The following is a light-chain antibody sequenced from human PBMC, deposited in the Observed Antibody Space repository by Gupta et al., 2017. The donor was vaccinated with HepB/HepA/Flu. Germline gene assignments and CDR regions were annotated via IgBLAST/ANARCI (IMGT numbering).Light chain of an antibody. CDR2: TAS. J-gene: IGKJ5*01. CDR1: QGISNY. V-gene: IGKV1-9*01. Sequence: TQLTQSPSYLSASVADRVSITCRASQGISNYLAWYQQTPGTVPKLLIYTASTLQGGVPSRCSGSGSGTEFTLTINRLQPEDFATYYCQHRHSYPITFGQGTRLEIK. CDR3: QHRHSYPIT.